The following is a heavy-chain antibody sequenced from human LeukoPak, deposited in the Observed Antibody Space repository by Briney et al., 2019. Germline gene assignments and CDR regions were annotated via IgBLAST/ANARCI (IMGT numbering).Heavy chain of an antibody. CDR3: ARHSLIGTTPFGY. V-gene: IGHV1-46*01. CDR2: INPSGGST. CDR1: GYSFISFD. J-gene: IGHJ4*02. D-gene: IGHD1-20*01. Sequence: GASVNPSCKASGYSFISFDIHCVRQAPGQGLEWMGVINPSGGSTAYAQQFQGRVTMTRDTSTSTVYMELSSLRSEDTAVYYCARHSLIGTTPFGYWGKGLLLTVSS.